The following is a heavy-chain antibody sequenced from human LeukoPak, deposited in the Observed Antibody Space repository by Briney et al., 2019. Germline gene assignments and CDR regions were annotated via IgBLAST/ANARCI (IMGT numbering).Heavy chain of an antibody. CDR2: IYYSGCT. V-gene: IGHV4-39*01. D-gene: IGHD2-8*01. CDR3: AREYCTNGVCYAFDI. Sequence: SETLSLTCTVSGGSISSSSYYWGWIRQPPGKGLEWIGSIYYSGCTYYNPSLKSRVTISVDTSKNQFSLKLSSVTAADTAVYYCAREYCTNGVCYAFDIWGQGTMVTVSS. CDR1: GGSISSSSYY. J-gene: IGHJ3*02.